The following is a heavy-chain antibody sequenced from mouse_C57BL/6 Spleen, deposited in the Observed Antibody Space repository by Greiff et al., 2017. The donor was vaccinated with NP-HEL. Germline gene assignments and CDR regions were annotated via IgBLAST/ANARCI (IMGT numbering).Heavy chain of an antibody. J-gene: IGHJ4*01. Sequence: VQLQQPGAELVKPGASVKLSCKASGYTFTSYWMHWVKQRPGRGLEWIGRIDPNSGGTKYNEKFKSKATLTVDKPSSTAYMQLSSLTSEDSAVYYCSITTVVALDAMDYWGQGTSVTVSS. D-gene: IGHD1-1*01. CDR2: IDPNSGGT. CDR3: SITTVVALDAMDY. CDR1: GYTFTSYW. V-gene: IGHV1-72*01.